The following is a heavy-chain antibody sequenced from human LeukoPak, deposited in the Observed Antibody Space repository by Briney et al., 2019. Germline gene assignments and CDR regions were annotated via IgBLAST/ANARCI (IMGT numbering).Heavy chain of an antibody. V-gene: IGHV3-30*18. CDR3: ANGDYVLPDYYYYMDV. Sequence: GKSLRLSCAAYGFTFSSYALHWVRQAPGKGLEWVAVISYDGSNKCYADSVKGRFTISRDNSKNTLYLQMNSLRAEDTAVYYCANGDYVLPDYYYYMDVWGKGTTVTVSS. CDR2: ISYDGSNK. J-gene: IGHJ6*03. CDR1: GFTFSSYA. D-gene: IGHD4-17*01.